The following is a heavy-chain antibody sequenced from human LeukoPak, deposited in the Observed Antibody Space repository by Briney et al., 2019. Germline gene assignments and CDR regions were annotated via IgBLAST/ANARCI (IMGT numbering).Heavy chain of an antibody. J-gene: IGHJ3*02. CDR1: GGSISSYY. D-gene: IGHD3-9*01. V-gene: IGHV4-59*01. CDR3: ARIRYFDWSSRGAFDI. CDR2: IYYSGST. Sequence: SETLSLTCSVSGGSISSYYWSWIRQPPGKGLEWIGYIYYSGSTNYNPSLKSRVTISVDTSKNQFSLKLSSVTAADTAVYYCARIRYFDWSSRGAFDIWGQGTMVTVSS.